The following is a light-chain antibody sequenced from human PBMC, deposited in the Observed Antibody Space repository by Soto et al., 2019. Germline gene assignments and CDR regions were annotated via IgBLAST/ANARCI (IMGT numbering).Light chain of an antibody. J-gene: IGKJ2*01. CDR2: GAS. CDR1: QSVSNNY. V-gene: IGKV3-20*01. CDR3: QQYGSSPYT. Sequence: EIVLTQSPGTLSLSPGERATLSCRASQSVSNNYLAWYQQKPGQAPRLLIYGASSRATGIPDRFSGSGSGTDFTLTISRLEPEDFAVYYFQQYGSSPYTFGQGTKLEIK.